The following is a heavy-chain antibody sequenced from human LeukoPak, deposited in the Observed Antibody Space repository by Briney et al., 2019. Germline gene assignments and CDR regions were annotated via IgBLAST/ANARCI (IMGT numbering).Heavy chain of an antibody. J-gene: IGHJ4*02. Sequence: PGGPLRLSCAASGFTFSSYAMSWVRQAPGKGLEWVSAISGSGGSTYYADSVKGRFTISRDNSKNTLYLRMNSLRAEDTAVYYCASLRWEIWSGYYFPTPYFDYWGQGTLVTVSS. CDR1: GFTFSSYA. CDR3: ASLRWEIWSGYYFPTPYFDY. CDR2: ISGSGGST. V-gene: IGHV3-23*01. D-gene: IGHD3-3*01.